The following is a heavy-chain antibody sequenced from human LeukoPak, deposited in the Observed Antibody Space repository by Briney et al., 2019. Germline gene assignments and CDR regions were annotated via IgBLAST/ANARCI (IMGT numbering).Heavy chain of an antibody. CDR1: GGSFSGYY. Sequence: SETLSLTCAVYGGSFSGYYWSWIRQAPGKGLEWIGEINHSGSTNYNPSLKSRVTISVDTSKNQFSLKLSSVTAADTAVYYCASSHYLRYWGQGTLVTVSS. CDR3: ASSHYLRY. CDR2: INHSGST. V-gene: IGHV4-34*01. J-gene: IGHJ4*02. D-gene: IGHD3-10*01.